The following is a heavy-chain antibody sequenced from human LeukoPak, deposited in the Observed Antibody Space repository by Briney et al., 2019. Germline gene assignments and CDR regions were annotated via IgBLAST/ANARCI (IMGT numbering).Heavy chain of an antibody. J-gene: IGHJ6*02. CDR1: GGSISSGDYY. D-gene: IGHD3-3*01. CDR3: ARVAPVLYDFWSGYYPLYYYYGMDV. CDR2: IYYSGST. V-gene: IGHV4-30-4*01. Sequence: SETLSLTCTVSGGSISSGDYYWSWIRQPPGKGLEWIGYIYYSGSTYYNPSLKSRVTISVDTSKNQFSLKLSSVTAADTAVYYCARVAPVLYDFWSGYYPLYYYYGMDVWGQGTTVTVSS.